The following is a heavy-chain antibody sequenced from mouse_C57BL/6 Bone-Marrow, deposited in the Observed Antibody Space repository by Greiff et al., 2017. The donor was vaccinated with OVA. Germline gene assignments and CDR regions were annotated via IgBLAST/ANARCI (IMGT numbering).Heavy chain of an antibody. D-gene: IGHD1-1*01. CDR1: GFTFSSYA. Sequence: VQLQQSGGGLVKPGGSLKLSCAASGFTFSSYAMSWVRQTPEKRLEWVATISDGGSYTYYPDNVKGRFTISRDNAKNNLYLQMSHLKSEDTAMYYCARDYYGSSPFAYWGQGTLVTVSA. CDR3: ARDYYGSSPFAY. CDR2: ISDGGSYT. V-gene: IGHV5-4*01. J-gene: IGHJ3*01.